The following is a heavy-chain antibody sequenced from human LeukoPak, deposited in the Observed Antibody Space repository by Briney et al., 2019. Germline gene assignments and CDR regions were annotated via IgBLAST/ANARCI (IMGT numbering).Heavy chain of an antibody. Sequence: SETLSLTCTVSGGSISSYYWSWVRQPPGKGLEWIGYIYYSGSTNYNPSLTSRVTISVDTSKNQFSLKLSSVTAADTAVYYCARCISSGWDFDYWGQGTLVTVSS. CDR2: IYYSGST. CDR3: ARCISSGWDFDY. CDR1: GGSISSYY. V-gene: IGHV4-59*12. J-gene: IGHJ4*02. D-gene: IGHD6-19*01.